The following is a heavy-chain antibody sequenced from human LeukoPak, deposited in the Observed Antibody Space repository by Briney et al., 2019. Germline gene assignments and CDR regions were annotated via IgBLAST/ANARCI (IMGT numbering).Heavy chain of an antibody. V-gene: IGHV1-3*01. Sequence: AASVKVSCKASGYIFTSYAMHWVRQAPGQRLEWMGWINAGNGNTKYSQKFQGRVTMTRDTSTSTVYMELSSLRSEDTAVYYCAREGFPPKISDFWSGLGPYYYYGMDVWGQGTTVTVSS. CDR3: AREGFPPKISDFWSGLGPYYYYGMDV. D-gene: IGHD3-3*01. CDR2: INAGNGNT. CDR1: GYIFTSYA. J-gene: IGHJ6*02.